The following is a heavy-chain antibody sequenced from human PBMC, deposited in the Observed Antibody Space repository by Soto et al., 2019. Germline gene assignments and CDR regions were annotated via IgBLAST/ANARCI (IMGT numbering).Heavy chain of an antibody. V-gene: IGHV3-23*01. CDR2: ISGSGGST. CDR3: AKDKGYCSSTSCYSPAHYFDY. CDR1: GFTFSSYA. Sequence: GGSLRLSCAASGFTFSSYAMSWVRQAPGKGLEWVSAISGSGGSTYYADSVKGRFTISRDNSKNTLYLQMNSLRAEDTAVYYCAKDKGYCSSTSCYSPAHYFDYWGLGTLVTVSS. J-gene: IGHJ4*02. D-gene: IGHD2-2*02.